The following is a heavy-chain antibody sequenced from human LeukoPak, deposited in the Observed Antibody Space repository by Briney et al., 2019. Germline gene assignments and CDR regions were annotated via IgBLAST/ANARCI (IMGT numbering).Heavy chain of an antibody. Sequence: SETLSLTCIVSGYSITSGYYWGWIRQTPGKGLEWIGNIYHSGSTYSNPSLKSRVTISVDTSKNQFSLKVNSVTATDTAVYYCARSFWGTTVGFDYWGQGILVTVSS. V-gene: IGHV4-38-2*02. CDR1: GYSITSGYY. CDR2: IYHSGST. CDR3: ARSFWGTTVGFDY. J-gene: IGHJ4*02. D-gene: IGHD3-16*01.